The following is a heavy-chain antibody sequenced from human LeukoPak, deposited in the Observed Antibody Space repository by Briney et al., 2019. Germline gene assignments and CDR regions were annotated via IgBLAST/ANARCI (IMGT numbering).Heavy chain of an antibody. V-gene: IGHV3-30-3*01. J-gene: IGHJ4*02. Sequence: GGSLRLSCAASGFTFSSYAMHWVRQAPGKGLEWVAVISYDGSNKYYADSVKGRFTISRDNSKNTLYLQMNSPRAEDTAVYYCASFGTGYSSGWYEGYWGQGTLVTVSS. CDR1: GFTFSSYA. D-gene: IGHD6-19*01. CDR3: ASFGTGYSSGWYEGY. CDR2: ISYDGSNK.